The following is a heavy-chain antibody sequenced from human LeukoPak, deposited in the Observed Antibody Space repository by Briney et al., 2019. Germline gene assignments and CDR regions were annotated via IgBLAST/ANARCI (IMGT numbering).Heavy chain of an antibody. CDR3: ARGGTLYSSSWYSLARSYYYYYMDV. V-gene: IGHV3-48*04. CDR1: AFTFSSYS. Sequence: PGGSLRLSCAASAFTFSSYSMNWVRQAPGKGLEWVSYISSSGSTIYYADSVKGRFTISRDNAKNSLYLQMNSLRAEDTAVYYCARGGTLYSSSWYSLARSYYYYYMDVWGKGTTVTISS. D-gene: IGHD6-13*01. CDR2: ISSSGSTI. J-gene: IGHJ6*03.